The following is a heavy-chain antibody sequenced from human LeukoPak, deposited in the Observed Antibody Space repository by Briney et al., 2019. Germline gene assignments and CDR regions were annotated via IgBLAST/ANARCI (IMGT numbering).Heavy chain of an antibody. CDR1: GYTLTELS. J-gene: IGHJ5*02. D-gene: IGHD3-10*01. CDR3: ATDVLRGYYGSGHNWFDP. V-gene: IGHV1-24*01. Sequence: ASVKVSCKVSGYTLTELSMHWVRQAPGKGLEWMGGFDPEDGETIYAQKFQGRVTMTEDTSTDTAYMELSSLRSEDTAVYYCATDVLRGYYGSGHNWFDPWGQGTLATVSS. CDR2: FDPEDGET.